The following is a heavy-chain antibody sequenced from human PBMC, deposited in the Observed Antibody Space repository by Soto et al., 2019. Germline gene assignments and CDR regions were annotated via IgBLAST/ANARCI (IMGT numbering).Heavy chain of an antibody. J-gene: IGHJ5*02. CDR3: ARGESSSWFSSNWVDP. D-gene: IGHD6-13*01. V-gene: IGHV1-2*04. CDR2: INPNSGGT. CDR1: GYTFTGYY. Sequence: QVQLVQSGAEVKTPGASVKVSCKASGYTFTGYYMHWLRQAPGHGLEWMGWINPNSGGTNDAQKLQGWGTMTRDTSISTAYMERSRLRADDTAVYYWARGESSSWFSSNWVDPWGQGTLGTVSS.